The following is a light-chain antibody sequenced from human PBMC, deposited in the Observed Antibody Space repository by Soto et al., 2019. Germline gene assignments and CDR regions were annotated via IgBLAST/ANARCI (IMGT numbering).Light chain of an antibody. CDR1: SGHTTYI. Sequence: QLVLTQSSSASASLGSSVTLTCTLSSGHTTYIIAWHQQQPGKAPRYLMKLETSGSYNKGSGVPDRFSGSSSGADRYLTIANLPFEDEADYYCETWDINTPVVFGGGTKLTVL. V-gene: IGLV4-60*02. J-gene: IGLJ2*01. CDR2: LETSGSY. CDR3: ETWDINTPVV.